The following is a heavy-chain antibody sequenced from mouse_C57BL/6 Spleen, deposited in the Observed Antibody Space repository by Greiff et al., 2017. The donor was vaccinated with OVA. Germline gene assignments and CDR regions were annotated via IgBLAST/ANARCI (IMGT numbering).Heavy chain of an antibody. V-gene: IGHV8-8*01. Sequence: QVTLKESGPGILQPSQTLSLTCSFSGFSLSTFGMGVGWIRQPSGKGLEWLAHIWWDDDKYYNPALKSRLTISKDTSKNQVFLKIANVDTADTATYYCARMEDPLLLRAMDYWGQGTSVTVSS. CDR2: IWWDDDK. J-gene: IGHJ4*01. CDR3: ARMEDPLLLRAMDY. D-gene: IGHD1-1*01. CDR1: GFSLSTFGMG.